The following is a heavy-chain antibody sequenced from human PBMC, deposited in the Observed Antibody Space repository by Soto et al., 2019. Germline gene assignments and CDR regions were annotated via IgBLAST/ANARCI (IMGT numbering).Heavy chain of an antibody. V-gene: IGHV1-2*02. J-gene: IGHJ4*02. D-gene: IGHD3-9*01. CDR2: INPNSGGT. CDR1: GYSFTDYY. CDR3: ARALYDIMTGYHY. Sequence: ASVKVSFKAAGYSFTDYYIHWVRQAPGQGLTWMGWINPNSGGTAYAQKFQGRVALTRDTSISTAYMELSRLTSDDTAVYYCARALYDIMTGYHYWGQGARVTVSS.